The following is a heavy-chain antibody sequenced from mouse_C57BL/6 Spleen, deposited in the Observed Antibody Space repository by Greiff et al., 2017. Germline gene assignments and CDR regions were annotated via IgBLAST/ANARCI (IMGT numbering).Heavy chain of an antibody. CDR1: GYTFTSYD. CDR2: IYPRDGST. D-gene: IGHD2-4*01. Sequence: QVQLKQSGPELVKPGASVKLSCKASGYTFTSYDINWVKQRPGQGLEWIGWIYPRDGSTKYNEKFKGKATLTVDTSSSTAYMELHSLTSEDSAVYFCARSLYYEYDARAMDYWGQGTSVTVSS. V-gene: IGHV1-85*01. J-gene: IGHJ4*01. CDR3: ARSLYYEYDARAMDY.